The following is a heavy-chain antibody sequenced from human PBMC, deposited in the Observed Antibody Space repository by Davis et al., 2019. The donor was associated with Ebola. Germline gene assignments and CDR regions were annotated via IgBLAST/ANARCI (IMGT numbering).Heavy chain of an antibody. CDR3: ASAQDIVLMVYTIGRYFQH. CDR2: LYHGGGT. D-gene: IGHD2-8*01. CDR1: GGSISGYY. Sequence: MPSETLSLTCTVSGGSISGYYWSWIRQPPGKGLEWIGNLYHGGGTNYSPSLKSRLTISVDTSKNQFSLELSSVTAADTAVYYCASAQDIVLMVYTIGRYFQHWGQGTLVTVSS. V-gene: IGHV4-59*08. J-gene: IGHJ1*01.